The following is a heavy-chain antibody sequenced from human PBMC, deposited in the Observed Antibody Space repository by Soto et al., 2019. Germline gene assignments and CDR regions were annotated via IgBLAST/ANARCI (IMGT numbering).Heavy chain of an antibody. Sequence: SETLSLTCAVSGYSISSSNWWGWIRQPPGKGLEWIGYIYYSGSTYYNPSLKSRVTMSVDTSKNQFSLKLSSVTAVDTAVYYCARTPPFCSGGSCYNDYWGQGTLVTVSS. V-gene: IGHV4-28*01. CDR2: IYYSGST. J-gene: IGHJ4*02. D-gene: IGHD2-15*01. CDR1: GYSISSSNW. CDR3: ARTPPFCSGGSCYNDY.